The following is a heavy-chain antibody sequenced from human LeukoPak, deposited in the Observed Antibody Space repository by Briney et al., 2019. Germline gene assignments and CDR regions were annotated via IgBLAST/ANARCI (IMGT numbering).Heavy chain of an antibody. CDR2: ISESGDNT. V-gene: IGHV3-23*01. J-gene: IGHJ4*02. Sequence: GGSLRLSCAAFGFTFSSYAMSWVRQAPGKGLEWVSAISESGDNTYYADSVKGRFTISRDTSKSTLYLQLNSLRAEDTAIYYCAKGIHSTGYYPFDYWGQGTLVTVSS. CDR1: GFTFSSYA. D-gene: IGHD3-22*01. CDR3: AKGIHSTGYYPFDY.